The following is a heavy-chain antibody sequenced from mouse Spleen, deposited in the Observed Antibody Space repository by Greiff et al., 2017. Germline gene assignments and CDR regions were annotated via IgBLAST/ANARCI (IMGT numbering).Heavy chain of an antibody. CDR1: GISITTGNYR. V-gene: IGHV3-5*01. CDR2: IYSSGTI. J-gene: IGHJ4*01. D-gene: IGHD2-4*01. CDR3: ARESMITFYAMDY. Sequence: EVKLMESGPGLVKPSQTVFLTCTVTGISITTGNYRWSWIRQFPGNKLEWIGYIYSSGTIAYNPSLTSRTTITRDTPKNQFFLEMNSLTAEDTATYYCARESMITFYAMDYWGQGTSVTVSS.